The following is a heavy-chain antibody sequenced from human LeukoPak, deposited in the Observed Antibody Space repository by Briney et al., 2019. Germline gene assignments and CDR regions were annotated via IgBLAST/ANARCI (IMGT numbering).Heavy chain of an antibody. D-gene: IGHD6-19*01. CDR3: ARARKNIAVAGTYYFDY. CDR1: GGSISSGSYY. CDR2: IYYSGST. J-gene: IGHJ4*02. V-gene: IGHV4-30-4*08. Sequence: SETLSLTCTVSGGSISSGSYYWSWIRQPPGKGLEWIGYIYYSGSTYYNPSLKSRVTISVDTSKNQFSLKLSSVTAADTAVYYCARARKNIAVAGTYYFDYWGQGTLVTVSS.